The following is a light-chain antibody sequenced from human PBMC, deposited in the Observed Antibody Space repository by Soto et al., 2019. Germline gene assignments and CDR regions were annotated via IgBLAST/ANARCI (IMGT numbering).Light chain of an antibody. J-gene: IGLJ1*01. CDR1: SSDVGGYNY. Sequence: QSPLTQPAFVSGSPGQSITISCTGTSSDVGGYNYVSWYQQHPGKAPKVMIYEVSNRPSGVSNRFSGSKSGNTASLTISGLQAEDEADYYCSSYTSSTSYVFGTGTKLTVL. V-gene: IGLV2-14*01. CDR2: EVS. CDR3: SSYTSSTSYV.